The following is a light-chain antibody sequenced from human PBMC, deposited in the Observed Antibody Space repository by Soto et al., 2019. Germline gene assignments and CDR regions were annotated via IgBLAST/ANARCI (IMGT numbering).Light chain of an antibody. CDR2: AAS. CDR1: QGISNN. V-gene: IGKV1-27*01. Sequence: DIQMTQSPSSLSASVGDRVTITCRASQGISNNLAWYQQKTGKVPKLLIYAASTLQSGVPSRFSGSGSGTDFTLTIGSLQPEDVATYYGQEYDSAPHTCGQGTKVEIK. J-gene: IGKJ1*01. CDR3: QEYDSAPHT.